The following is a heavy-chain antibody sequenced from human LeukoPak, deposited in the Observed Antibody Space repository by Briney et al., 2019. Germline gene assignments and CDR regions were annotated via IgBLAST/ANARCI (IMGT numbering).Heavy chain of an antibody. CDR1: GGTFKNYA. CDR2: ILPIFGTT. CDR3: ARDNSVRDEAWWFSP. D-gene: IGHD5-24*01. Sequence: ASVKVSCKASGGTFKNYAISWVRQAPGQGLEWMGGILPIFGTTNYAQTFQGRVTLTRDMSTSTDYLELSSLRSEDTAVYYCARDNSVRDEAWWFSPWGQGTLVTVSS. J-gene: IGHJ5*02. V-gene: IGHV1-69*05.